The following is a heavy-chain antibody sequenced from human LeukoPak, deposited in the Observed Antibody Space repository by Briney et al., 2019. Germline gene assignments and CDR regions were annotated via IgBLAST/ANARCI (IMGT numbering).Heavy chain of an antibody. V-gene: IGHV3-7*01. CDR3: ARGWAHHDY. CDR2: LKEDGGEK. CDR1: GFTFSSCW. Sequence: GGSLRLSCAASGFTFSSCWMSWVRRAPGKGVEWVASLKEDGGEKYYLDSLKGRFTISRDNPKNSLYLQMNSLRAEDTAVYYCARGWAHHDYWGQGTLVTVSS. J-gene: IGHJ4*02. D-gene: IGHD6-13*01.